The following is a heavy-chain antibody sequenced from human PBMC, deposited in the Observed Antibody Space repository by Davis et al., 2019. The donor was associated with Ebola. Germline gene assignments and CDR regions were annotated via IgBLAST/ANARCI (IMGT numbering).Heavy chain of an antibody. D-gene: IGHD1-26*01. CDR1: GFNFNTYG. V-gene: IGHV3-30*12. CDR2: ISSDGSNT. CDR3: AKDTSNIWFDI. Sequence: GESLKISCEASGFNFNTYGFHWVRQASGKGLEWVAIISSDGSNTYYADSVKGRSTISRDNSKNTLHLQMNSLRVEDTAIYYCAKDTSNIWFDIWGQGTNVTVSS. J-gene: IGHJ3*02.